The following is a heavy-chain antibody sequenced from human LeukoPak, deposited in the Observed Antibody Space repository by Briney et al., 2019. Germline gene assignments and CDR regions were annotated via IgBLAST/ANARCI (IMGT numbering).Heavy chain of an antibody. CDR3: TTEYYGSLNY. CDR1: GFTFTNAW. Sequence: GGSLRLSCAASGFTFTNAWMNWVRQAPGKGLEWVGRIKSKTDGGTTEYAVPVKGRFTISRDDSKNTLYLQMNSLITGDTAVYFCTTEYYGSLNYWGQGTLVTVSS. CDR2: IKSKTDGGTT. V-gene: IGHV3-15*01. D-gene: IGHD3-10*01. J-gene: IGHJ4*02.